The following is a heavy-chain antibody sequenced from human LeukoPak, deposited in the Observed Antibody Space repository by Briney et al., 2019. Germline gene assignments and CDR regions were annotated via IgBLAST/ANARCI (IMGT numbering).Heavy chain of an antibody. CDR2: IYHSGST. Sequence: SGTLSLTCAVSGGSISSSNWWSWVRQPPGKGLEWIGEIYHSGSTNYNPSLKSRVTISVDKSKNQFSLKLSSVTAADTAVYYCARVSSPYSSGDPRAEIDYWGQGTLVTVSS. V-gene: IGHV4-4*02. D-gene: IGHD6-25*01. J-gene: IGHJ4*02. CDR3: ARVSSPYSSGDPRAEIDY. CDR1: GGSISSSNW.